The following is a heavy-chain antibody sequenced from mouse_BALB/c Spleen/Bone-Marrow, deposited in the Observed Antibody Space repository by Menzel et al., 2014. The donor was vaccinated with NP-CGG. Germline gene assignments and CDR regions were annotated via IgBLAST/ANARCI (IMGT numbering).Heavy chain of an antibody. D-gene: IGHD2-1*01. CDR3: ARSGNHDYFDY. Sequence: QVQLQQPGPGLVQPSQSLSITCTVSGFSLIKFGIHWVRQPPGKGLEWLGVIWSGGTTDYNAVFKSRLSISKDKSKSQVFFKMNSLQADDTAVYYCARSGNHDYFDYWGLGTSLTVSS. CDR2: IWSGGTT. J-gene: IGHJ2*02. CDR1: GFSLIKFG. V-gene: IGHV2-4*02.